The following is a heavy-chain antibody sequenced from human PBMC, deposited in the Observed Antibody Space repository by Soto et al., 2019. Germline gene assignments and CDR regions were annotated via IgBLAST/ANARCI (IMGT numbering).Heavy chain of an antibody. Sequence: PGGSLRLSCAASGFTFSSYAMTWVRQAPGKGLEWVSAISGSGGSTYSADSVKGRLTISRDSSKNTLSLQMSSLRAEDTAVYYCVLGYNYGPQAFDIWGQGTMVTVSS. CDR1: GFTFSSYA. CDR3: VLGYNYGPQAFDI. D-gene: IGHD5-18*01. V-gene: IGHV3-23*01. CDR2: ISGSGGST. J-gene: IGHJ3*02.